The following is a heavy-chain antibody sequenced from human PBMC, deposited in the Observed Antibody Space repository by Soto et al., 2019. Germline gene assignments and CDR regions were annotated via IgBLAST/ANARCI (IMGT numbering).Heavy chain of an antibody. V-gene: IGHV1-18*01. CDR1: GYTFTSYV. CDR3: ARDTYGSGAGY. Sequence: QGQLLQSGAELKKPGASVKCSCKASGYTFTSYVISWLRQAPGQGLEWMGWISAYNGNTNYAQKLQGRVTMTTDTSTSTAYMELRRLRYDDTAVYYCARDTYGSGAGYWGQGTLVTVSS. D-gene: IGHD3-10*01. J-gene: IGHJ4*02. CDR2: ISAYNGNT.